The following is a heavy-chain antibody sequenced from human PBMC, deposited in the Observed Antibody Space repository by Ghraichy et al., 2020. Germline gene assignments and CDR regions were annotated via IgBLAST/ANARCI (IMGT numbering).Heavy chain of an antibody. CDR3: AKDRYGYYYGMDV. CDR1: GFTFSSYA. CDR2: ISGSGGST. D-gene: IGHD1-1*01. V-gene: IGHV3-23*01. J-gene: IGHJ6*02. Sequence: GESLNISCAASGFTFSSYAMSWVRQAPGKGLEWVSAISGSGGSTYYADSVKGRFTISRDNSKNTLYLQMNSLRAEDTAVYYCAKDRYGYYYGMDVWGQGTTVTVSS.